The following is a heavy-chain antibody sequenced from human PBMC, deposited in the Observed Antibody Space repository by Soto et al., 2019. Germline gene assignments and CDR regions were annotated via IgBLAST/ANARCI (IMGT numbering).Heavy chain of an antibody. J-gene: IGHJ4*02. CDR2: IYYSGST. CDR3: ARRIAVASEFDY. V-gene: IGHV4-30-4*01. CDR1: GGSISSGDYY. D-gene: IGHD6-19*01. Sequence: SETLSLTCTVSGGSISSGDYYWSWIRQPPGKGLEWIGYIYYSGSTYYNSSLKSRVTISVDTSKNQFSLKLSSVTAADTAVYYCARRIAVASEFDYWGQGTLVTVSS.